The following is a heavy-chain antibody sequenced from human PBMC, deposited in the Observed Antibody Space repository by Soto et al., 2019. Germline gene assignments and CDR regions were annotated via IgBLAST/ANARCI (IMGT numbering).Heavy chain of an antibody. V-gene: IGHV3-7*03. J-gene: IGHJ4*02. Sequence: GGSLRLSCAASGFTFSSYWMSWVRQAPGKGLEWVANIKQDGSEKYYADSVKDRFTISRDNSKNTLYLQMNGLRAEDTAVYYCARGGSRRLQLLFVFDSWGQGTLVTVSS. CDR3: ARGGSRRLQLLFVFDS. CDR2: IKQDGSEK. CDR1: GFTFSSYW. D-gene: IGHD1-1*01.